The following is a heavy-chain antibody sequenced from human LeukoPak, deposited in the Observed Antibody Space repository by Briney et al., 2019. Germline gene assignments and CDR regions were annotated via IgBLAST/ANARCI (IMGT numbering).Heavy chain of an antibody. D-gene: IGHD5-24*01. CDR3: ARVYAVEMATIGEFDP. J-gene: IGHJ5*02. CDR2: IIPIFGTA. V-gene: IGHV1-69*13. CDR1: GGTFSSYA. Sequence: SVKVSCKASGGTFSSYAISWVRQAPGQGLEWMGGIIPIFGTANYAQKFQGRVTITADESTSTAYMELSSLRSEDTAVYYCARVYAVEMATIGEFDPWGQGTLVTVSS.